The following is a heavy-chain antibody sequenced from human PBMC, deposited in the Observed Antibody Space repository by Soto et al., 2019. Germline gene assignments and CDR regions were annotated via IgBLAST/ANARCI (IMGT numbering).Heavy chain of an antibody. CDR3: ARRGPYYDFWSGYYGAFDI. Sequence: GASVKVCCKASGGTFSSYTIRWVRQATGQGLEWMGRIIPILGIANYAQKFQGRVTITADKSTSTAYMELSSLRSEDTAVYYCARRGPYYDFWSGYYGAFDIWGQGTMVTVSS. D-gene: IGHD3-3*01. J-gene: IGHJ3*02. CDR2: IIPILGIA. CDR1: GGTFSSYT. V-gene: IGHV1-69*02.